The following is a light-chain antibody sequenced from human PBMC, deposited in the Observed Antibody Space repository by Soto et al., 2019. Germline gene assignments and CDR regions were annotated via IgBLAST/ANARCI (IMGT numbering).Light chain of an antibody. Sequence: QPVLTQSPSASASLGASVKLTCTLSSGHSSYAIAWHQQQPEKGPRYLMKLNSDGSHSKGDGIPDRFSGSSSGAERYLTIASPQSEDEADYYCQTWGTGVFGTGTKLTVL. CDR3: QTWGTGV. CDR1: SGHSSYA. J-gene: IGLJ1*01. CDR2: LNSDGSH. V-gene: IGLV4-69*01.